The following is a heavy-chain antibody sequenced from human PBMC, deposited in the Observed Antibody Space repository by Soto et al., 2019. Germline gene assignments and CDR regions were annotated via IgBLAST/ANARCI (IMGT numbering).Heavy chain of an antibody. CDR2: ISSSSSYI. CDR1: GFTFSSYS. D-gene: IGHD4-17*01. V-gene: IGHV3-21*01. CDR3: ARVYDYGDYHPGY. J-gene: IGHJ4*02. Sequence: GGSLRLSCAASGFTFSSYSMNWVRQAPGKGLEWVSSISSSSSYIYYADSVKGRFTISRDNAKNSLYLQMNSLRAEDTAVYYCARVYDYGDYHPGYWGQGTLVTVSS.